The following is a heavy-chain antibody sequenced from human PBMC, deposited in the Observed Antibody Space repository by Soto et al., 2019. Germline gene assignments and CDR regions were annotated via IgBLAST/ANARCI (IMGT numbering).Heavy chain of an antibody. CDR3: VRVGYAYGNDP. V-gene: IGHV3-11*01. D-gene: IGHD3-10*01. Sequence: QVQLVESGGGLVKPGGSLRLSCAASGFTFSDYYMSWIRQAPGKGLEWVSYISPSGGTIYYADSVKGRFTLSRDNAKNSLYLQMNCLRAEDTAVYHCVRVGYAYGNDPWGQGTLVAVSS. CDR2: ISPSGGTI. CDR1: GFTFSDYY. J-gene: IGHJ5*02.